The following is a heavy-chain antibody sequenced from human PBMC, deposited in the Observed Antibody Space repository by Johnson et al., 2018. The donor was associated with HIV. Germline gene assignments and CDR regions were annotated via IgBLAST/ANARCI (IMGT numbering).Heavy chain of an antibody. CDR1: GFTFSSYW. CDR3: AKGSFVELSLDAFDF. V-gene: IGHV3-30*02. J-gene: IGHJ3*01. D-gene: IGHD3-10*01. Sequence: QVQLVESGGGLVQPGGSLRLSCAASGFTFSSYWMSWVRQAPGKGLEWVAFIRYDGSNKFYADSVMGRFTISRDNSKNTLYLQLNILRSEDTAVYYCAKGSFVELSLDAFDFWGQGTMVTVSS. CDR2: IRYDGSNK.